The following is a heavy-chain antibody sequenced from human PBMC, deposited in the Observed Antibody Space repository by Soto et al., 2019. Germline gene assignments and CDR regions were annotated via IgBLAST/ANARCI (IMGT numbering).Heavy chain of an antibody. V-gene: IGHV4-34*01. CDR3: ARGQVAATSGAFDI. Sequence: QVPLQQWGAGLLKPSETLSLTCAVYGGSFSGYYWSWIRQPPGKGLEWIGEINHSGSTNYNPSLKSRVTISVDTSKNQFSLKLSSVTAADTAVYYCARGQVAATSGAFDIWGQGTMVTVSS. CDR1: GGSFSGYY. D-gene: IGHD2-15*01. J-gene: IGHJ3*02. CDR2: INHSGST.